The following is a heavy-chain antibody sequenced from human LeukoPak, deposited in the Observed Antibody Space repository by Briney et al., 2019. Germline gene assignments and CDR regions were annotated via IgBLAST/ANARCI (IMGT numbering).Heavy chain of an antibody. CDR3: ARPILPNVVGWFDP. D-gene: IGHD3-9*01. J-gene: IGHJ5*02. CDR2: TYYRSKWSS. CDR1: GDSVSSKSAA. V-gene: IGHV6-1*01. Sequence: SQTLSLTCAISGDSVSSKSAAWNWIRQSPSRGLEWLGRTYYRSKWSSGYAESVKSRITINPDTSKNQFSLQLKSVTPEDTAVYYCARPILPNVVGWFDPWGQGTLVTVSS.